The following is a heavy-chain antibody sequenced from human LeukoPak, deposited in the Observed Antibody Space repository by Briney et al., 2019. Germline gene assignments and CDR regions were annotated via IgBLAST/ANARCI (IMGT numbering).Heavy chain of an antibody. CDR1: GFTFINYA. Sequence: PGGSLRLSCAASGFTFINYAIHWVRQAPGKGLEWVAAISYDGSNKYYADSVKGRFTISRDNSKNTLYLQMNSLKPEDTAVYYCARDCLGMEDYYFDYWGQGTLVTVSS. D-gene: IGHD7-27*01. V-gene: IGHV3-30-3*01. CDR3: ARDCLGMEDYYFDY. CDR2: ISYDGSNK. J-gene: IGHJ4*02.